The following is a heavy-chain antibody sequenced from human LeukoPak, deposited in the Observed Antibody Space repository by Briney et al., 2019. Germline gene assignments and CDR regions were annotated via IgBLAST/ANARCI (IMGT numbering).Heavy chain of an antibody. Sequence: GGSLRLSCAVSGITLSNYGMSWVRQAPGKGLEWVAGIKDSGGRTNYADSVKGRFTISRDNPKNPLHLQMNRLRAEDTAVYFCAKRGVVIRVILVGFHKEAYYFDSWGEGWLVTVPS. V-gene: IGHV3-23*01. CDR3: AKRGVVIRVILVGFHKEAYYFDS. CDR1: GITLSNYG. D-gene: IGHD3-22*01. J-gene: IGHJ4*02. CDR2: IKDSGGRT.